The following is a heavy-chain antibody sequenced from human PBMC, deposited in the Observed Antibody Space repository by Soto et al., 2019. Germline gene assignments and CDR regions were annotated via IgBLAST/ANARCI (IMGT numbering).Heavy chain of an antibody. Sequence: QVQLVHSEAEVKKPGASVKVSCKASGYTFTAYSMHWVRQAPGQGLEWVGWFNPNSGDTIYAQKFQGRVTLTRDTSIGTAYMELYSLTSDDTAVYYCAREASAVISLDYWGQGPLVTVSS. J-gene: IGHJ4*02. V-gene: IGHV1-2*02. D-gene: IGHD6-19*01. CDR2: FNPNSGDT. CDR1: GYTFTAYS. CDR3: AREASAVISLDY.